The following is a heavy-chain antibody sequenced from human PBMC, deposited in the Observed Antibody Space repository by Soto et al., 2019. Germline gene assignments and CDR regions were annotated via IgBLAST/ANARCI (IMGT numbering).Heavy chain of an antibody. Sequence: SSETLSLTCTVSGCSISSYYWSWIRQPPGKGLEWIGYIYYSGSTNYNPSLKSRVTISVDTSKNQFSLKLSSVTAADTAVYYCARAPRGNYGYPSYFDYWGQGTLVTVSS. CDR2: IYYSGST. V-gene: IGHV4-59*01. D-gene: IGHD3-10*01. CDR3: ARAPRGNYGYPSYFDY. CDR1: GCSISSYY. J-gene: IGHJ4*02.